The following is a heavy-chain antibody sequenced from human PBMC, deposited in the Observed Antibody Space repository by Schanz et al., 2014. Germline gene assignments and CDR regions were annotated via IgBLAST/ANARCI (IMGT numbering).Heavy chain of an antibody. D-gene: IGHD6-19*01. CDR2: LSSSGLYT. V-gene: IGHV3-21*01. CDR1: GFIFRSYT. J-gene: IGHJ4*02. CDR3: VRDKKGFVAVAGRAPFDY. Sequence: EVQLVESGGGLVKPGGSLRLSCTASGFIFRSYTMNWVRQAPGKGLEWVSSLSSSGLYTFYADLAGGRFTISRDNAKNSLYLQVNNLSAEDTAVYYCVRDKKGFVAVAGRAPFDYWGQGTLVTVSS.